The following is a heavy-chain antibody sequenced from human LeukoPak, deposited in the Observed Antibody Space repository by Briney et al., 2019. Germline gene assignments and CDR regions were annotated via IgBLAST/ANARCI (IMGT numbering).Heavy chain of an antibody. Sequence: SETLSLTCTVSGGSISSSSYYWGWIRQPPGKGLEWIGSIYYSGSTYYNPSLKSRVTISADTSKNQFSLKLSSVTAADTAVYYCARGPLLYYFDSSGYTLSYWGQGTLVTVST. D-gene: IGHD3-22*01. V-gene: IGHV4-39*07. CDR2: IYYSGST. CDR3: ARGPLLYYFDSSGYTLSY. CDR1: GGSISSSSYY. J-gene: IGHJ4*02.